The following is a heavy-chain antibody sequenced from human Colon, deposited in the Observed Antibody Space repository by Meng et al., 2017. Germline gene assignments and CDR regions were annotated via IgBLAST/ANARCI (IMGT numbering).Heavy chain of an antibody. Sequence: GESLKISCAASGFTFSSYSMNWVRQAPGKGLEWVSSISNTNTYTYYADSVKGRFTISGDNARNSLYLQMNSLRAEDTAVYYCSRDLGGVSLDSFEYWGQGTQVTVSS. V-gene: IGHV3-21*01. D-gene: IGHD2-8*02. J-gene: IGHJ4*02. CDR1: GFTFSSYS. CDR2: ISNTNTYT. CDR3: SRDLGGVSLDSFEY.